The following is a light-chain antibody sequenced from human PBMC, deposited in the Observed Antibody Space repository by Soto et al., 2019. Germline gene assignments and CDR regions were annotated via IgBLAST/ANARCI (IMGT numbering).Light chain of an antibody. CDR1: QSVSSSY. V-gene: IGKV3-20*01. CDR3: QQYGSSPPVT. Sequence: EIVLTQSPGTLSLSPGEKATLSCRASQSVSSSYLAWYQQKPGQAPRLLIYGASRRATGIPDRFSGSGSGTDFTLTISRLEPEDFAVYYCQQYGSSPPVTFGPGTKVDIK. CDR2: GAS. J-gene: IGKJ3*01.